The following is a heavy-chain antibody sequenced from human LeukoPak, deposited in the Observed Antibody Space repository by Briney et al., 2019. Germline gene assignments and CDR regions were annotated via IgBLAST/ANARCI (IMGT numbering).Heavy chain of an antibody. CDR2: INHSGST. J-gene: IGHJ4*02. V-gene: IGHV4-34*01. CDR3: ARVKVWRYYDSSGYYSN. Sequence: SETLSLTCAVYGGSFSGYYWSWIRQPPGKGLEWIGEINHSGSTNYNPSLKSRVTISVDTSKNQFSLKLSSVTAADTAVYYCARVKVWRYYDSSGYYSNWGQGTLVTVSS. CDR1: GGSFSGYY. D-gene: IGHD3-22*01.